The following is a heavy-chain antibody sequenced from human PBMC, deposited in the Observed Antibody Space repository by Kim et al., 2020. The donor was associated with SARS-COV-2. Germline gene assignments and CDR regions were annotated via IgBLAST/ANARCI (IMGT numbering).Heavy chain of an antibody. Sequence: GGSLRLSCAASGFTFSHAWMHWVRQAPGKGLEWVGRIKSEIDGGTTFYAAPVKDRFTISRDDSKDTLYLQMNSLKTEDTAVYYCVTDGNVRPWHLHHYWGQGTLVTVSS. V-gene: IGHV3-15*01. CDR3: VTDGNVRPWHLHHY. CDR1: GFTFSHAW. CDR2: IKSEIDGGTT. D-gene: IGHD1-1*01. J-gene: IGHJ4*02.